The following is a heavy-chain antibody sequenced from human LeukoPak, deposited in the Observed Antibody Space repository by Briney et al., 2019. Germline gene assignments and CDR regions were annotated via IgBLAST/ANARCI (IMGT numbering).Heavy chain of an antibody. CDR2: IYYSGST. J-gene: IGHJ4*02. CDR1: GGSISSYY. Sequence: PSETLSLTCTVSGGSISSYYWSWIRQPPGKGLEWIGYIYYSGSTNHNPSLKSRVTISVDTSKNQFSLKLSSVTAADTAVYYCARLPYSSSWYVDYWGQGTLVTVSS. D-gene: IGHD6-13*01. V-gene: IGHV4-59*08. CDR3: ARLPYSSSWYVDY.